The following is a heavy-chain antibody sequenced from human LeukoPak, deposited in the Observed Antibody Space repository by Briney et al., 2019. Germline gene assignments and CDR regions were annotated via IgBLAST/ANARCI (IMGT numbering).Heavy chain of an antibody. CDR3: AKDLQYFGPGSSPFDH. CDR1: GFTFSSYP. Sequence: GGSLRLSCAASGFTFSSYPMSWVRQAPGKGLEWGSGISDSADRTYYADSVKGRFTISRDNSKNTLYLQMNSLGAEDTALYYCAKDLQYFGPGSSPFDHWGQGTLVTVSS. CDR2: ISDSADRT. V-gene: IGHV3-23*01. D-gene: IGHD3-10*01. J-gene: IGHJ4*02.